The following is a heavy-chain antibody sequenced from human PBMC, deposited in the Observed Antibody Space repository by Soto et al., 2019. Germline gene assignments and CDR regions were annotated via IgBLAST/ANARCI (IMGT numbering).Heavy chain of an antibody. CDR3: ERDHYCGGDCRDDAFDI. Sequence: PGVSLRLSCAASGFTFSSYAMHWVRQSPGKGLEWVAVISYDGSNKYYADSVKGRFTISRDNSKNTLYLQMNSLRAEDTAVYYCERDHYCGGDCRDDAFDIWGQGTMVTVSS. D-gene: IGHD2-21*02. CDR1: GFTFSSYA. CDR2: ISYDGSNK. J-gene: IGHJ3*02. V-gene: IGHV3-30-3*01.